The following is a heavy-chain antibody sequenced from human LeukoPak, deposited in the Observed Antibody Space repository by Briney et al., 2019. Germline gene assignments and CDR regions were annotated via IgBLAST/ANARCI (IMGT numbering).Heavy chain of an antibody. V-gene: IGHV3-21*01. J-gene: IGHJ4*02. D-gene: IGHD6-6*01. CDR1: GFTFSRYS. CDR2: ISSSSSYI. Sequence: GGSLRLSCAASGFTFSRYSMNWVRQAPGRGLEWVSSISSSSSYIYYSDSLKGRFTISRDNAKNSLYLQMNSLRAEDTAVYYCARGPSSSGLYWGQGTLVTVSS. CDR3: ARGPSSSGLY.